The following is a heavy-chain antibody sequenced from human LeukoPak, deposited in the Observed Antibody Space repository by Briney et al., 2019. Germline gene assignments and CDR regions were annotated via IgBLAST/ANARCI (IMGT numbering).Heavy chain of an antibody. CDR2: IHHSGNS. CDR1: GASVTDYY. CDR3: TRGHWGLQS. D-gene: IGHD7-27*01. Sequence: SETLSLTCTVSGASVTDYYWSWLRQSPGKGLEWISYIHHSGNSDYNPSLRSRVTTSLDTSKNQFSLDLISVTAADTAVYYCTRGHWGLQSWSQGTLVTVSS. V-gene: IGHV4-59*02. J-gene: IGHJ5*02.